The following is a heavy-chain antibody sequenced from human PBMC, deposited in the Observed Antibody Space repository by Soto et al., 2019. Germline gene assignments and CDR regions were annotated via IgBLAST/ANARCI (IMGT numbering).Heavy chain of an antibody. D-gene: IGHD2-15*01. CDR1: GFTVSSKY. CDR2: IQSGGPT. CDR3: ARDDVLCDGGRCYGVPLDV. J-gene: IGHJ6*03. V-gene: IGHV3-66*01. Sequence: SLRLSCAASGFTVSSKYMSWVRQAPGKGLEWVSLIQSGGPTYYADSVKGRFTISRDTSENTVHLQMDSLRAEDTAIYYCARDDVLCDGGRCYGVPLDVWGKVTTFTVSS.